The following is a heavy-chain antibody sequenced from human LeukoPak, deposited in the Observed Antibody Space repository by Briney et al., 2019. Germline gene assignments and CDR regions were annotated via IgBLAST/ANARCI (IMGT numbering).Heavy chain of an antibody. J-gene: IGHJ6*03. CDR3: ARAYYDFWSGYYTGGGYYYYYMDV. CDR1: GGSISSGGYY. Sequence: PSETLSLTCTVSGGSISSGGYYWGWIRQPPGKGLEWIGSIYYSGSTYYNPSLKSRVTISVDTSKNQFSLKLSSVTAADTAVYYCARAYYDFWSGYYTGGGYYYYYMDVWGKGTTVTVSS. CDR2: IYYSGST. V-gene: IGHV4-39*01. D-gene: IGHD3-3*01.